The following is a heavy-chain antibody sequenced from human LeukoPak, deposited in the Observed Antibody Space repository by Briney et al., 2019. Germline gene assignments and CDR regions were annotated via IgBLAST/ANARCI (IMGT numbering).Heavy chain of an antibody. J-gene: IGHJ4*02. CDR1: VYTFTSYD. CDR2: MNSNSCNT. CDR3: ARGYSYGYYGVSPYYFDY. V-gene: IGHV1-8*01. Sequence: ASVKVSCKASVYTFTSYDINWVRQTTGQGLEWMGWMNSNSCNTGYAQKFQGRVAMNRNTSISTAYMELSSLRSEDTGVYYCARGYSYGYYGVSPYYFDYWGQGTLVTVSS. D-gene: IGHD5-18*01.